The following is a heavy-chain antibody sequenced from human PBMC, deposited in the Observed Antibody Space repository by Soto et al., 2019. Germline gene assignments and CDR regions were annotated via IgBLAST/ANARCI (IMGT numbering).Heavy chain of an antibody. CDR2: ISGSDGST. D-gene: IGHD6-19*01. Sequence: GGSLRLSCAASGFTFSSHAMNWVRQAPGKGLEWVSAISGSDGSTYYADSVKGRFTISRDNSKNMLYLQMNSLGAEDTAVYYCAKATGYSSGWYDYWGQGTLVTVSS. V-gene: IGHV3-23*01. CDR3: AKATGYSSGWYDY. J-gene: IGHJ4*02. CDR1: GFTFSSHA.